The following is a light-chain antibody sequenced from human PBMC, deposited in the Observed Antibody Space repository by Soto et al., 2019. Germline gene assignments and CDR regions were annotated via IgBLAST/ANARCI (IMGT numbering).Light chain of an antibody. J-gene: IGKJ1*01. Sequence: DIVLTQSPATLSVSPGERATLSCRASQTIYSNVAWYQQRPGQAPRLLIYGASTRATGIPDRFSGSGSGTDFTLTIRRLAPEDFAVYYCQHYGSSPPVTFGQGTKVDIK. CDR3: QHYGSSPPVT. V-gene: IGKV3-20*01. CDR2: GAS. CDR1: QTIYSN.